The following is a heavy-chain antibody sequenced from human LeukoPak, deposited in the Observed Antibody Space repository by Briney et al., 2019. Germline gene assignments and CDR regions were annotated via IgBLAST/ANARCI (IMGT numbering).Heavy chain of an antibody. Sequence: RTSETLSLTCTVSGGSISSGGYYWSWIRQHPGKGLEWIGYIYYSGSTYYNPSLKSRVTISVDASKNQFSLKLSSVTAADTAVYYCARNYYESGTLGGFDLWGRGTLVTVSS. CDR2: IYYSGST. V-gene: IGHV4-31*03. J-gene: IGHJ2*01. D-gene: IGHD3-22*01. CDR3: ARNYYESGTLGGFDL. CDR1: GGSISSGGYY.